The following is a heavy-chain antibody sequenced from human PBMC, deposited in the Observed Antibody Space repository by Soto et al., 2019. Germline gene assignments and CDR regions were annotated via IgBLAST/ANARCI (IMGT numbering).Heavy chain of an antibody. CDR2: ISSSSSYI. J-gene: IGHJ4*02. CDR3: AREVADRTKPLDY. CDR1: GFTFSSYS. V-gene: IGHV3-21*01. D-gene: IGHD6-6*01. Sequence: TGLSLRLSWAASGFTFSSYSMNWVRQDPGKGLEWVSSISSSSSYIYYADSVKGRFTISRDNAKNSLYLQMNSPRAEDTAVYYCAREVADRTKPLDYWGQGTLVTVSS.